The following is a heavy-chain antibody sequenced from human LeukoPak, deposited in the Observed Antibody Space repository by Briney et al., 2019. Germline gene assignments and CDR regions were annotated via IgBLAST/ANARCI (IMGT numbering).Heavy chain of an antibody. J-gene: IGHJ4*02. CDR3: ARQRSSRRLGMTDY. D-gene: IGHD6-13*01. Sequence: GESLKISCQGFGYSFTNYWIGWVRQMPGKGLEWMGIIYVGNSDTRYSPSFKGRVTISADKSISTAYLQWSSLKASDTAMYYCARQRSSRRLGMTDYWGQGTLVTVSS. CDR1: GYSFTNYW. V-gene: IGHV5-51*01. CDR2: IYVGNSDT.